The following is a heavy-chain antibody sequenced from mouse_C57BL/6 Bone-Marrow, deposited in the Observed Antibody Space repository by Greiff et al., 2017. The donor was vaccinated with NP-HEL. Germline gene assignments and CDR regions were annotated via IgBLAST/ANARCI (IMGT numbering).Heavy chain of an antibody. D-gene: IGHD1-1*01. CDR2: ISYDGSN. V-gene: IGHV3-6*01. CDR1: GYSITSGYY. Sequence: LQQSGPGLVKPSQSLSLTCSVTGYSITSGYYWNWIRQFPGNKLEWMGYISYDGSNNYNPSLKNRISITRDTSKNQFFLKLNSVTTEDTATYYCARDWVITTVVATGFDYWGQGTTLTVSS. J-gene: IGHJ2*01. CDR3: ARDWVITTVVATGFDY.